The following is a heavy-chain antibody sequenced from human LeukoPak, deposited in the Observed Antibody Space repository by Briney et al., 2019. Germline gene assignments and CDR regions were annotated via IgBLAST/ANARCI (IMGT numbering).Heavy chain of an antibody. CDR3: ARSGAYCSGGSCYPYFDY. J-gene: IGHJ4*02. Sequence: GASVKVSCKASGGTFSSYAISWVRQAPGQGLEWMGGIIPIFGTANYAQKFQGRVTITADKSTSTAYMELSSLRSEDTAVYYCARSGAYCSGGSCYPYFDYWGQGTLVTVSS. CDR1: GGTFSSYA. CDR2: IIPIFGTA. D-gene: IGHD2-15*01. V-gene: IGHV1-69*06.